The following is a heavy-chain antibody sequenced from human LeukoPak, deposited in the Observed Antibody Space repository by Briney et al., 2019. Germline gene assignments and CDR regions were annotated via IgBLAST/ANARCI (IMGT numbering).Heavy chain of an antibody. CDR2: IYTSGST. CDR1: GGSISSYY. Sequence: PSETLSLTCTVSGGSISSYYWSWIRQPAGKGLEWIGRIYTSGSTNYNPSLKSRVTMSVDTSKNQFSLKLSSVTAADTAVYYCAREGGEYCSSTSCCTWGQGTMVTVSS. D-gene: IGHD2-2*01. J-gene: IGHJ3*01. CDR3: AREGGEYCSSTSCCT. V-gene: IGHV4-4*07.